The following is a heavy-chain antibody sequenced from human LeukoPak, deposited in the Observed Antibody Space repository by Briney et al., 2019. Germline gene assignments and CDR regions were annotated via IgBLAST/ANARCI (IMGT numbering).Heavy chain of an antibody. J-gene: IGHJ4*02. D-gene: IGHD3-16*01. CDR2: FGHDGREM. Sequence: GGSLRLSCAASGFTFSSYSMNWVRQAPGKGLEWVAYFGHDGREMYYADSVKGRFTISRDSSKTTVHLHMNSLKVEDTALYYCARDLIGGWSCDHWGQGTLVTVSS. V-gene: IGHV3-30*02. CDR1: GFTFSSYS. CDR3: ARDLIGGWSCDH.